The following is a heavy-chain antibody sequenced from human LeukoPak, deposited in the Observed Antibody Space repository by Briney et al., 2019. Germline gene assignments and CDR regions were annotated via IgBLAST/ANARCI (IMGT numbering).Heavy chain of an antibody. V-gene: IGHV4-4*02. D-gene: IGHD1-26*01. CDR1: GGSISSSNW. J-gene: IGHJ4*02. CDR2: IYHSGST. Sequence: SGTLSLTCAVSGGSISSSNWWSWVRQPPEKGLEWIGEIYHSGSTNYNPSLKSRVTISVDKSKNQFSLKLSSVTAADTAVYYCASMIVGATGGFDYWGQGTLVTVSS. CDR3: ASMIVGATGGFDY.